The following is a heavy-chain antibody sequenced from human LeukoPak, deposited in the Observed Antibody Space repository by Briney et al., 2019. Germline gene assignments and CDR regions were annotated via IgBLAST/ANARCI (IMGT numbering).Heavy chain of an antibody. J-gene: IGHJ5*02. CDR3: ARARRGGVGAANWFDP. V-gene: IGHV4-59*01. CDR2: IYYSGST. D-gene: IGHD1-26*01. Sequence: SETLSLTCTVSGGSISSYYWSWIRQPPGKGLEWIGYIYYSGSTNYNPSLKSRVTISVDTSKNQFSLKLSSVTAADTAVYYCARARRGGVGAANWFDPWGQGTLVTVSS. CDR1: GGSISSYY.